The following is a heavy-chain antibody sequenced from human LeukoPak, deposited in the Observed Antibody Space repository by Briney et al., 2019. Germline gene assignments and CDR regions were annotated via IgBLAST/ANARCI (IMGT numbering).Heavy chain of an antibody. V-gene: IGHV3-23*01. CDR1: GFTFSSYA. J-gene: IGHJ5*02. Sequence: PGGSQRLSCAASGFTFSSYAMSWVRQAPGKGLEWVSAISGSGGSTYYADSVKGRFTISRDNSKNTLYLQMNSLRAEDTAVYYCAKDPLSSYGPNWFDPWGQGTLVTVSS. CDR2: ISGSGGST. D-gene: IGHD5-18*01. CDR3: AKDPLSSYGPNWFDP.